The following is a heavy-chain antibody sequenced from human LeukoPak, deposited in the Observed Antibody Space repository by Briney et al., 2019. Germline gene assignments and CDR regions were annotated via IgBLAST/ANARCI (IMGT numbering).Heavy chain of an antibody. J-gene: IGHJ4*02. D-gene: IGHD3-10*01. V-gene: IGHV4-59*01. CDR3: TRGGSNFDH. Sequence: SETLSLTCTVPGGSISSYYWSWARQPPEKGLEWIGYIYDSGSTNYNPSLKSRVTISVDTSKNQFSLQLTSVTAADTAVYFCTRGGSNFDHWGQGTLVTVSS. CDR2: IYDSGST. CDR1: GGSISSYY.